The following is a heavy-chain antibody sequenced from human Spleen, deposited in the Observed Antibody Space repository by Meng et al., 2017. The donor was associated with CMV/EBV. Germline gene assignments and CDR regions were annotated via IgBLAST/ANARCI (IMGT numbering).Heavy chain of an antibody. CDR1: GFTFSSYA. Sequence: ETLSLTCAASGFTFSSYAMTWVRQAPGKGLEWVSVISAGGVSTYYADSVKGRFIISRDNSKNTLYLQMNSLRAEDAAMYYCAKATNADYYYDSSGSYDHWGQGTLVTVSS. V-gene: IGHV3-23*01. J-gene: IGHJ4*02. CDR2: ISAGGVST. D-gene: IGHD3-22*01. CDR3: AKATNADYYYDSSGSYDH.